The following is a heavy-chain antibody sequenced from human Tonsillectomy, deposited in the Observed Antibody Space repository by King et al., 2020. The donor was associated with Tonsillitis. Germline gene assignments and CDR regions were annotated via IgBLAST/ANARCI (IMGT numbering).Heavy chain of an antibody. J-gene: IGHJ6*03. CDR3: GKEQDLVFEYLDV. Sequence: VQLVESGGGVVQPGRSLRLSCAASGFIFSRYGMNWVRQAPGKGREWGAVISPDGSKKYYGDSVKGRFTISRDNSKNTLYLQMNSLKAEDTAVCYCGKEQDLVFEYLDVWGNGTTVTVSS. V-gene: IGHV3-30*18. CDR2: ISPDGSKK. D-gene: IGHD2-21*01. CDR1: GFIFSRYG.